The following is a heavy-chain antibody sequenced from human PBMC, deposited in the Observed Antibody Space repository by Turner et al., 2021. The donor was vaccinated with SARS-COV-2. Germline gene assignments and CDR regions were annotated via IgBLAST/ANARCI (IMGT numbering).Heavy chain of an antibody. D-gene: IGHD2-2*03. CDR2: ISWKSGRI. CDR1: GFTFDDYA. CDR3: VRGLDSMGYNWFDP. V-gene: IGHV3-9*01. J-gene: IGHJ5*02. Sequence: EVQLVESGGGLVQPGRSLRLSCAASGFTFDDYAMHWVRQGPGKGLEWVSGISWKSGRIGYADSVKGRFTISRDNAKNSLYLQMNSLKAEDTALYYCVRGLDSMGYNWFDPWGLGTLVTVSS.